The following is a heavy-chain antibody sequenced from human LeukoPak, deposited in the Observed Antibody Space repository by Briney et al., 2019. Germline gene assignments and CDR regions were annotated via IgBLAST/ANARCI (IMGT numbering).Heavy chain of an antibody. CDR1: GFAFRNNA. Sequence: GGSLRLSCVASGFAFRNNAMSWVRQAPGKGLEWVSLISDSGGSTNYADSVKGRFTISRDNSKNTLYLQMNTLRAEDTAIYYCASSYGSSAYYPFDYWGQGTMVTVFS. CDR2: ISDSGGST. J-gene: IGHJ4*02. D-gene: IGHD3-22*01. CDR3: ASSYGSSAYYPFDY. V-gene: IGHV3-23*01.